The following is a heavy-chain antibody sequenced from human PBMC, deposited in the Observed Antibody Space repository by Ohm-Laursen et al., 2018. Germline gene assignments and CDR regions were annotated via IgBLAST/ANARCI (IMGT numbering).Heavy chain of an antibody. Sequence: SDTLSLTCTVSGGSLRNYYWSWIRQPPGKGLEWIGYIYYNGNPRYNPSLESRVTISVDPSKNQFSLKLNSVTAADTALYYCVLYSSFSVSWGQGTLVTVSS. D-gene: IGHD6-6*01. CDR3: VLYSSFSVS. J-gene: IGHJ5*02. V-gene: IGHV4-59*08. CDR1: GGSLRNYY. CDR2: IYYNGNP.